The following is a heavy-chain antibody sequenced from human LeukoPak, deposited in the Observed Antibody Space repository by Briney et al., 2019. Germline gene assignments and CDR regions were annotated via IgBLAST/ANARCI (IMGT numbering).Heavy chain of an antibody. CDR1: GFTFSSYS. V-gene: IGHV3-48*02. CDR3: AIDRFTIFGVSYYMDV. J-gene: IGHJ6*03. Sequence: GGSLRLSCAASGFTFSSYSMNWVRQAPGKGLEWVSYISSSSSTIYYADSVKGRFTISRDNAKNSLYLQMNSLRDEDTAVYYCAIDRFTIFGVSYYMDVWGKGTTVTVSS. CDR2: ISSSSSTI. D-gene: IGHD3-3*01.